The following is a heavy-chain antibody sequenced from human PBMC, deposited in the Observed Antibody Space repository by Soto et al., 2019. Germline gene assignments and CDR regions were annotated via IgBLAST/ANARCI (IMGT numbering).Heavy chain of an antibody. J-gene: IGHJ3*02. D-gene: IGHD4-17*01. CDR3: ARDRGDYGVGGAFDI. CDR1: GFTFSSYS. V-gene: IGHV3-21*01. Sequence: GGSLRLSCAASGFTFSSYSMNWVRQAPGKGLEWVSSSSSSSSYIHYADSEKGRFTISRDNAKNSLYLQMNSLRAEDTAVYYCARDRGDYGVGGAFDIWGQGTMVTVSS. CDR2: SSSSSSYI.